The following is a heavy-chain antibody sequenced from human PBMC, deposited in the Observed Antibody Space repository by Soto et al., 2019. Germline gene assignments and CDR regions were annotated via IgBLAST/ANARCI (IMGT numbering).Heavy chain of an antibody. CDR1: GFTFSDYY. CDR3: ARDRYGDYGDY. D-gene: IGHD4-17*01. V-gene: IGHV3-11*01. CDR2: ISYSGSRI. Sequence: QVQLVESGGGLVKPGGSLRLSCAASGFTFSDYYMSWIRQAPGKGLEWVSFISYSGSRIYYADSVKGRFTISRDDAKNSVFLQMNSLRVEDTAVYYCARDRYGDYGDYRGQGTLVTVSS. J-gene: IGHJ4*02.